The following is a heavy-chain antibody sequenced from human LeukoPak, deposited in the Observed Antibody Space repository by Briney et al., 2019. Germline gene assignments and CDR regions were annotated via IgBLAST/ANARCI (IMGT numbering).Heavy chain of an antibody. V-gene: IGHV4-61*08. CDR1: GGSISSGGYY. J-gene: IGHJ5*02. D-gene: IGHD3-9*01. CDR2: IYYSGST. CDR3: ARAGTNYDILTGLPRDWFDP. Sequence: SETLSLTCTVSGGSISSGGYYWSWIRQPPGKGLEWIGYIYYSGSTNYNPSLKRRVTISVDTSKNQFSLKLSSVTAADTAVYYCARAGTNYDILTGLPRDWFDPWGQGTLVTVSS.